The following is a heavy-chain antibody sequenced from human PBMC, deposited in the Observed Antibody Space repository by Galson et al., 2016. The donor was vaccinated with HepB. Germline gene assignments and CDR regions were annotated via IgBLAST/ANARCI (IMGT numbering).Heavy chain of an antibody. CDR1: GYTFNSYA. CDR3: AKGAGGYYDY. J-gene: IGHJ4*02. D-gene: IGHD1-26*01. Sequence: SVKVSCKASGYTFNSYAIHWLRQAPGQRLEWMGWIITASSDTTYSQKFQGGLIITRDTSASTAYMEVSGLRSEDTAVYFCAKGAGGYYDYWGQGTLVTVSS. V-gene: IGHV1-3*04. CDR2: IITASSDT.